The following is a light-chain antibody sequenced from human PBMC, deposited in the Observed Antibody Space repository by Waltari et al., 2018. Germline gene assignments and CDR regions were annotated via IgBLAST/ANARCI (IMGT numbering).Light chain of an antibody. J-gene: IGKJ1*01. CDR3: QHYVRLPVT. V-gene: IGKV3-20*01. Sequence: EIVLTQSPGTLSLSPGERATLSCWASQSVGRSLAWYQQKRGQAPRLLIYGASTRATGVPDRFSGSGSGTDFSLTISRLEPKDFAVYYCQHYVRLPVTFGQGTKVEI. CDR1: QSVGRS. CDR2: GAS.